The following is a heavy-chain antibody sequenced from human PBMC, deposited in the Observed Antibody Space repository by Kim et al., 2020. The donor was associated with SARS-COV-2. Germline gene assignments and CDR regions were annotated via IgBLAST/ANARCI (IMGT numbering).Heavy chain of an antibody. J-gene: IGHJ3*02. CDR1: GLTFNSYA. V-gene: IGHV3-23*01. D-gene: IGHD1-26*01. CDR3: AKGGARVGARGLVFDI. CDR2: ISGSGGST. Sequence: GGSLRLSCAASGLTFNSYAMSWVRQAPGKGLEWVSHISGSGGSTYYADSEKGRLTISRDNSKNTLYLQMKSLRAEDTAVYYCAKGGARVGARGLVFDIWGQGTMVTVSS.